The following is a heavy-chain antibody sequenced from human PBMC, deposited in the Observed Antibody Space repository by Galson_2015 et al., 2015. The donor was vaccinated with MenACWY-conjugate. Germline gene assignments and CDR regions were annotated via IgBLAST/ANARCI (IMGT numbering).Heavy chain of an antibody. CDR1: GFSLNTNTMR. Sequence: PALVKPTQTLTLTCTFSGFSLNTNTMRVSWIRQPPGKALEWLARIDWDDNKFYSTSLETRLTISKDTSKNQVVLKMTNMDPVGTGTYCCARDRDNCFDPWGQGTLVTVSS. CDR3: ARDRDNCFDP. CDR2: IDWDDNK. J-gene: IGHJ5*02. V-gene: IGHV2-70*04.